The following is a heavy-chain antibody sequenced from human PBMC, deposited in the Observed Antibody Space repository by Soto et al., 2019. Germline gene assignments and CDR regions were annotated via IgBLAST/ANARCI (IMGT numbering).Heavy chain of an antibody. CDR3: ARAPYNGSGSYPRDAFDI. J-gene: IGHJ3*02. Sequence: SETLSLTCAVYGGSFSGYYWSWIRQPPGKGLEWIGEINHSGSTNYNPSLKSRVTISVDTPKNPFSLKLSSVTAADTAVYYCARAPYNGSGSYPRDAFDIWGQGTMVTVSS. D-gene: IGHD3-10*01. CDR1: GGSFSGYY. CDR2: INHSGST. V-gene: IGHV4-34*01.